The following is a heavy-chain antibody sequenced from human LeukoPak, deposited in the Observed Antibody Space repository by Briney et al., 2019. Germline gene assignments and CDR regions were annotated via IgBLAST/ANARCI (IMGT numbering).Heavy chain of an antibody. CDR3: ARGRPHGNDY. D-gene: IGHD4-23*01. Sequence: GGSLRLSCAASGFTFSSYWMNWVSQAPGKGLVWVSRIASDGSSTTYADSVKGRFSISRDNAKNTLYLQMNSLRVEDTAVYYCARGRPHGNDYWGQGTLVTVSS. V-gene: IGHV3-74*01. CDR1: GFTFSSYW. CDR2: IASDGSST. J-gene: IGHJ4*02.